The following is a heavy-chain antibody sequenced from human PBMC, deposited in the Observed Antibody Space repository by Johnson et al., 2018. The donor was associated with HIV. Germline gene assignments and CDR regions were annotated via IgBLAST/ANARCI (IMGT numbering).Heavy chain of an antibody. V-gene: IGHV3-74*01. D-gene: IGHD6-13*01. CDR1: GFTFINYW. CDR3: AREQELIGGRAFDI. J-gene: IGHJ3*02. CDR2: MNADGKST. Sequence: VQLVESGGGLVQPGGSLRLSCAASGFTFINYWMHWVRQAPGKGLVWVSRMNADGKSTTYADSVKGRFTISRDNAKNTLYLQMNSLRAEDTAVYYCAREQELIGGRAFDIWGQGTMVTVSS.